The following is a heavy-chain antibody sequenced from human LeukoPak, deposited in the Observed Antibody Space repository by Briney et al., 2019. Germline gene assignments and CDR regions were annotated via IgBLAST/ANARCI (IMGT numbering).Heavy chain of an antibody. V-gene: IGHV1-8*02. CDR2: MNPNSGNA. CDR1: GYTFTSYA. Sequence: ASVKVSCKASGYTFTSYAMNWVRQAPGQGLEWMGWMNPNSGNAGYAQKFQGRVTMTRNTSISTAYMELSSLRSEDTAMYYCASLGAPMVDYWGQGTLITVSP. CDR3: ASLGAPMVDY. D-gene: IGHD1-26*01. J-gene: IGHJ4*02.